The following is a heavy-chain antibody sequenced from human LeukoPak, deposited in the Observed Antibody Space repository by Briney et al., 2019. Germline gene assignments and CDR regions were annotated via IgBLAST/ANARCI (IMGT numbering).Heavy chain of an antibody. Sequence: GGSLRLSCAASGFTFSNYAMSWARQAPGKGLEWVSSSSGSGASTYYADSVKGRFSISRDASKTTLYLQMNSLKADDSALYYCARAQDRNAFDFWGQGTMVTVSS. CDR3: ARAQDRNAFDF. CDR2: SSGSGAST. J-gene: IGHJ3*01. V-gene: IGHV3-23*01. CDR1: GFTFSNYA.